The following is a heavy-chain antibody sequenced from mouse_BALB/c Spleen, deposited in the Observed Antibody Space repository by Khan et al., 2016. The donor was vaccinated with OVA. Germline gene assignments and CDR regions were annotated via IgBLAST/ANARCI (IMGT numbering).Heavy chain of an antibody. D-gene: IGHD1-3*01. V-gene: IGHV1-77*01. CDR2: ISPGSGNT. CDR3: SREWGSWFPY. J-gene: IGHJ3*01. Sequence: VQLQQSGTELARPGASVQLSCKASGYIFIDYNINWVKQRTGKGLEWIGEISPGSGNTYYNEKFKGKATLTADKSSSTASMQLSSLTAEYSAVDVCSREWGSWFPYGGQGTLVTVSA. CDR1: GYIFIDYN.